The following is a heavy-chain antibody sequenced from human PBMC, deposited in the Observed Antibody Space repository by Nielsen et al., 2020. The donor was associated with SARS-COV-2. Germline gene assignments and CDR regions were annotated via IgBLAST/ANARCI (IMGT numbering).Heavy chain of an antibody. CDR3: ARDWSRAFDV. Sequence: GESLKISCAASGFTFDDYGMSWVRQVPGKGLEWVADIKPDGSEKVYVDSVKGRFTISRDNAKNSMSLQMNSLRVEDTAVYYCARDWSRAFDVWGQGTMVTFSS. CDR1: GFTFDDYG. J-gene: IGHJ3*01. V-gene: IGHV3-7*01. CDR2: IKPDGSEK.